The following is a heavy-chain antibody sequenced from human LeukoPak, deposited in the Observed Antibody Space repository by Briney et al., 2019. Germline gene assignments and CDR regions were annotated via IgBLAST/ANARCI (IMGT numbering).Heavy chain of an antibody. V-gene: IGHV3-21*01. Sequence: GGSLRLSCAASEFTFRSYTMSWVRQAPGKGLEWVASISSSSLYIYHADSVKGRFIISRDNAKTPLFLQMNSLRADDTAVYFCVRGTRPDSSGYTYYYYGMDVWGQGTTVTVSS. CDR2: ISSSSLYI. CDR3: VRGTRPDSSGYTYYYYGMDV. D-gene: IGHD3-22*01. J-gene: IGHJ6*02. CDR1: EFTFRSYT.